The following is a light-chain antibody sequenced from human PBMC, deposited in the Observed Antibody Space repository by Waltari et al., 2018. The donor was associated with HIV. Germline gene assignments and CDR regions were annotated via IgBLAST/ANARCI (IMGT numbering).Light chain of an antibody. CDR3: AAWDDTLNGL. Sequence: QSVLTQPPSASGTPGQNVTISCSGNTSNIGTNIVNWYQQFPGAAPNLLIYSNNQRPSGVPARFSGSKSGTSASLAISGLQSEDEADYFCAAWDDTLNGLFGGGTKLTVL. CDR2: SNN. V-gene: IGLV1-44*01. CDR1: TSNIGTNI. J-gene: IGLJ2*01.